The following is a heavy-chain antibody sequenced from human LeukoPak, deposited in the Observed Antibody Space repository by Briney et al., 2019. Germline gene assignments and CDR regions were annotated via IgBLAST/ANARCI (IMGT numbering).Heavy chain of an antibody. D-gene: IGHD1-26*01. Sequence: GGSLRLSCAASGFTFSSYGMHWVRQAPGKGLEWVAVIWYDGSNKYYADSVKGRFTISRDNSKNTLYLQMNSLRAEDTAVYYCATSGSFYRFEYWGQGTLVTVSS. CDR3: ATSGSFYRFEY. CDR2: IWYDGSNK. V-gene: IGHV3-33*01. J-gene: IGHJ4*02. CDR1: GFTFSSYG.